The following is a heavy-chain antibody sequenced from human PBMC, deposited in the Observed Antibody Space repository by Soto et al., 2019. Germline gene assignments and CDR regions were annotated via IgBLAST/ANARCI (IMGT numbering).Heavy chain of an antibody. D-gene: IGHD1-1*01. Sequence: QVHLVQSGAEVKKPGASVKVSCQASGYAFTTYGITWVRQAPGQGLEWMGWISAHNGNTNDAQKRQGRVTVTRDTSTSTAYMELRSLRSDDTAVYYCARGRYGDYWGQGALVTVSS. J-gene: IGHJ4*02. CDR3: ARGRYGDY. CDR1: GYAFTTYG. V-gene: IGHV1-18*01. CDR2: ISAHNGNT.